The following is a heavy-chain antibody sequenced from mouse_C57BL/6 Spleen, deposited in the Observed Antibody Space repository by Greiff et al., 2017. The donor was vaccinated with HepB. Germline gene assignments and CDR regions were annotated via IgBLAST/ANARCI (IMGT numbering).Heavy chain of an antibody. V-gene: IGHV1-72*01. J-gene: IGHJ4*01. Sequence: QVQLQQPGAELVKPGASVKLSCKASGYTFTSYWMHWVKQRPGRGLGWIGRIDPNSGGTKYNEKFKSKATLTVDKPSSTAYMQLSSLTSEDSAVYYCARADYYAMDYWGQGTSVTVSS. CDR2: IDPNSGGT. CDR1: GYTFTSYW. CDR3: ARADYYAMDY.